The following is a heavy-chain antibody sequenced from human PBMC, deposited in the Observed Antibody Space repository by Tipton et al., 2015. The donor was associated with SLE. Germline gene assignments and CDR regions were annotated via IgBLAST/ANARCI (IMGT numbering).Heavy chain of an antibody. CDR2: IYYSGST. CDR3: ARVVAAAGTAFDI. CDR1: GGSISSGGYY. V-gene: IGHV4-31*03. J-gene: IGHJ3*02. D-gene: IGHD6-13*01. Sequence: TLSLTCTVSGGSISSGGYYWSWIRQHPGKGLEWIGYIYYSGSTYYNPSLKSRVTISVDTSKNQFFLRLRSVTAADTAVYYCARVVAAAGTAFDIWGQGTMVTVPS.